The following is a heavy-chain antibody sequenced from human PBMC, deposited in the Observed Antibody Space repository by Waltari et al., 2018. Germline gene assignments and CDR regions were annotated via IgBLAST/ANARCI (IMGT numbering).Heavy chain of an antibody. Sequence: QVQLQESGPGLVKPSETLSLTCTVSGGSISSHSWGWIRQPPGKGLEWIGYIYYSGSTNSNPSLKSRVTISVDTAKNQFSLKLSSVTAADTAVYYCAREARIYGMDVWGQGTTVTVSS. CDR3: AREARIYGMDV. V-gene: IGHV4-59*11. CDR2: IYYSGST. J-gene: IGHJ6*02. CDR1: GGSISSHS.